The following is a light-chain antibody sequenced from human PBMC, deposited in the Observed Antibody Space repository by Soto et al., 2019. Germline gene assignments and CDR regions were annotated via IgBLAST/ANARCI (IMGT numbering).Light chain of an antibody. J-gene: IGLJ1*01. V-gene: IGLV1-47*01. Sequence: QAVVTQPSSVSGTPGQGVTISCSGSISNIGNNYVYWCQQLPGTAPKVLSNRNDQRPSGVPDRFSGSKSGTSASLAISGLRSEDEADYYCAAWDDTVRSYVFGTGTKVTVL. CDR2: RND. CDR3: AAWDDTVRSYV. CDR1: ISNIGNNY.